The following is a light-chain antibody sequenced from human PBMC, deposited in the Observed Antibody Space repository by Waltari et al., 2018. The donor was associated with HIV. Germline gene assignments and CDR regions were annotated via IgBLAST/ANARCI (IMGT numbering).Light chain of an antibody. Sequence: SELTQDPAVALAVGQTARMTAQGVTTRSNLASWYQHKPGQAPKLVIYGKSNRPSGIPDRFSGSSSGNTASLTITGAQAEDEADYYCNSRDSSGNHLVFGGGTKLTVL. J-gene: IGLJ2*01. CDR1: TTRSNL. V-gene: IGLV3-19*01. CDR2: GKS. CDR3: NSRDSSGNHLV.